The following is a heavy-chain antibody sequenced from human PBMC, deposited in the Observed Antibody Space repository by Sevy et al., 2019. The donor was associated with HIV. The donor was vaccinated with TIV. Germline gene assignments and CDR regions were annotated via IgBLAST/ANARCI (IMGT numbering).Heavy chain of an antibody. J-gene: IGHJ4*02. Sequence: GGSLRLSCAASGFTFSSYSMNWVRQAPGKGLEWVSSISSSSSYIYYADSVKGRFTISRDNAKNSLYLQMNSLRAEDTAVYYCARGRVGATRHFDYWGQGTMVTVSS. V-gene: IGHV3-21*01. D-gene: IGHD1-26*01. CDR1: GFTFSSYS. CDR3: ARGRVGATRHFDY. CDR2: ISSSSSYI.